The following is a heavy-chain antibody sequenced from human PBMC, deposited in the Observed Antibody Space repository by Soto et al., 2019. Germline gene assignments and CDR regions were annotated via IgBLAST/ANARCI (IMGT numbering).Heavy chain of an antibody. CDR3: ARDLAAVPRAFDY. CDR1: GGSISSYF. V-gene: IGHV4-59*01. Sequence: QVQLQESGPGLLKPSETLSLTCTVSGGSISSYFYIWVRQPPGKGLEWIGSVYYTGTTDYNPSLKSRVTISVDTSKARFCLNLRSVTAADTAAYYCARDLAAVPRAFDYWGRGTLVTVSS. D-gene: IGHD6-13*01. J-gene: IGHJ4*02. CDR2: VYYTGTT.